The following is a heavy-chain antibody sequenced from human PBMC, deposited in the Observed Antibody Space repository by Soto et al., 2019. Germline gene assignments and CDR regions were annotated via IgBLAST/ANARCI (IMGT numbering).Heavy chain of an antibody. J-gene: IGHJ6*02. CDR3: ASDGTSYDFWSGYFGPNYYYYYGMDV. V-gene: IGHV4-30-4*01. Sequence: SETLSLTCTVSGGSISSGDYYWSWIRQPPGKGLEWIGYIYYSGSTYYNPSLKSRVTISVDTSKNQFSLKLSSVTDADTAVYYCASDGTSYDFWSGYFGPNYYYYYGMDVWGQGTTVTVSS. CDR2: IYYSGST. D-gene: IGHD3-3*01. CDR1: GGSISSGDYY.